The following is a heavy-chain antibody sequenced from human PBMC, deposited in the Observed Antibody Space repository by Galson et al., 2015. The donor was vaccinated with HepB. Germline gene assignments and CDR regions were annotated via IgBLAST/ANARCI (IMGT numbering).Heavy chain of an antibody. J-gene: IGHJ2*01. CDR3: ARVGFDPRGYSSYWYFDF. CDR2: ISSDGRTI. V-gene: IGHV3-48*03. CDR1: GFTFRNYA. D-gene: IGHD3-22*01. Sequence: SLRLSCAGSGFTFRNYAMSWVRQAPGKGLEWVSYISSDGRTIYYADSVKGRFTISRDNAKNSLYLQMSSLRTEDTARYYCARVGFDPRGYSSYWYFDFWGRGTLVAVSS.